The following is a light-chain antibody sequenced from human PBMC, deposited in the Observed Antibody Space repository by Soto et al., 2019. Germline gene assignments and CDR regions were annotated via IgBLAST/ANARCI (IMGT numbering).Light chain of an antibody. CDR1: QSVLYSSNNKNY. CDR2: WAS. V-gene: IGKV4-1*01. J-gene: IGKJ2*01. CDR3: QQYYSTPYT. Sequence: DIVMTQSPDSLAVSLGERATINCKSSQSVLYSSNNKNYLAWYQQKPGQPPILLIYWASARESGVPDRVSGSGSGTDFTLTISSLQAEDVAVYYCQQYYSTPYTFGQGTKLEIK.